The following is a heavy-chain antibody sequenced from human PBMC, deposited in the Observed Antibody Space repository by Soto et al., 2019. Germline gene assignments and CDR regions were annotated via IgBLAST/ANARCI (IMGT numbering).Heavy chain of an antibody. V-gene: IGHV1-8*01. D-gene: IGHD4-17*01. CDR3: ASGPIGDYTDGFDY. J-gene: IGHJ4*02. CDR2: MNPNSGNT. Sequence: ASVKVSCKASGYTFTSYDINWVRQATGQGLEWMGWMNPNSGNTGYAQKFQGRVTMTRNTSISTAYMELSSLRSEDTAVYYCASGPIGDYTDGFDYWGQGTLVTVSS. CDR1: GYTFTSYD.